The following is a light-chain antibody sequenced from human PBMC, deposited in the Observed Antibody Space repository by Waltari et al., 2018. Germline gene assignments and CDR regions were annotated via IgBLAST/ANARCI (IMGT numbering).Light chain of an antibody. Sequence: QSVLTQPPSASGTPGQRVTISCSGSSSNIGSNYVYWYQQLPGTAPKLLIYRNNQRPPGVHDRFAASKSGTSASLAISGLRSEDEADYYCAAWDDSLKVFGGGTKLTVL. CDR2: RNN. CDR3: AAWDDSLKV. V-gene: IGLV1-47*01. J-gene: IGLJ3*02. CDR1: SSNIGSNY.